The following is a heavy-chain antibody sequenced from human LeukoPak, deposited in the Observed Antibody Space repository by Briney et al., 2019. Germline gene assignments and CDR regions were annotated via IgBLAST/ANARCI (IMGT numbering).Heavy chain of an antibody. V-gene: IGHV3-74*01. CDR2: IKSDGSTT. CDR3: ARELAVGGTWFDP. D-gene: IGHD6-19*01. Sequence: GGSLRVSCAASGFTLSSYWMHWVRQAPGKGLVWVSRIKSDGSTTNYADSVKGRFTISRDNAKNTLYLQMNSLRAEDTAVYYCARELAVGGTWFDPWGQGTLVTVSS. J-gene: IGHJ5*02. CDR1: GFTLSSYW.